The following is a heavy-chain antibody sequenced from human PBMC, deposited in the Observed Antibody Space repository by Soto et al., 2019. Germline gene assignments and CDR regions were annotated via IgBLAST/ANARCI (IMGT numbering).Heavy chain of an antibody. CDR3: DSVSIIGFSFDY. CDR2: IYYSGST. Sequence: SETLSLTCTVSGGSISTGDYYWSWTRQPPGKGLEWIGYIYYSGSTYYNPSLKSRVTISVDTSKNQFSLKLSSVTAADTAVYYCDSVSIIGFSFDYWGQGTLVTVSS. J-gene: IGHJ4*02. V-gene: IGHV4-30-4*01. D-gene: IGHD1-20*01. CDR1: GGSISTGDYY.